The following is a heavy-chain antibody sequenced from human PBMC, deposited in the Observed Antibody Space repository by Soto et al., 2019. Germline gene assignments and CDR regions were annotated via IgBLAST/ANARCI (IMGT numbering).Heavy chain of an antibody. CDR2: FDPEDGET. CDR1: GYTLTELS. V-gene: IGHV1-24*01. Sequence: ASVKVSFKVSGYTLTELSMHWVRQAPGKGLEWMGGFDPEDGETIYAQKFQGRVTMTEDTSTDTAYMELSSLRSEDTAVYYCATLPGRVYYYGMDVWGQGTTVTVSS. J-gene: IGHJ6*02. CDR3: ATLPGRVYYYGMDV.